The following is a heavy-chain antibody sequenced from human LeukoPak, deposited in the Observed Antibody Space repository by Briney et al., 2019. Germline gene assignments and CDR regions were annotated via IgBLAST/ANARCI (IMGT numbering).Heavy chain of an antibody. J-gene: IGHJ4*02. CDR1: GFTFSSYA. CDR3: ARDLIAAGSEGSGY. CDR2: ISGSGGST. V-gene: IGHV3-23*01. Sequence: GGSLRLSCAASGFTFSSYAKSWVRQAPGKGLEWVSAISGSGGSTYYADSVKGRFTISRDNAKNSLYLQMNSLRAEDTAVYYCARDLIAAGSEGSGYWGQGTLVTVSS. D-gene: IGHD6-13*01.